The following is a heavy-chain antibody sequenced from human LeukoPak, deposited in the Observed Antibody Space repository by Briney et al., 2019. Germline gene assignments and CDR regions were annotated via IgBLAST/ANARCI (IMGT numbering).Heavy chain of an antibody. J-gene: IGHJ4*02. V-gene: IGHV1-2*02. CDR1: GYTFTGYY. CDR3: ARGSTLRGDSPYYFDY. D-gene: IGHD3-10*01. Sequence: ASVKVSCKASGYTFTGYYMHWVRQAPGQGLEWMGWINPNSGGTNYAQKFQGRVTMTSDTSSSTAYMELSRLRSDDTAVYYCARGSTLRGDSPYYFDYWGQGTLVTVSS. CDR2: INPNSGGT.